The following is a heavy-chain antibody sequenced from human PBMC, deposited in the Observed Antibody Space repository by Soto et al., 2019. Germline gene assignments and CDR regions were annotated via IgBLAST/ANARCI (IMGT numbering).Heavy chain of an antibody. J-gene: IGHJ5*02. CDR1: GGSISSSNW. Sequence: SETLSLTCAVSGGSISSSNWWSWVRQPPGKGLEWIGEIYHSGSTNYNPSLKSRVTISVDTSKNQFSLKLSSVTAADTAVYYCARDLSPYYYDSSGYYPFDPWGQGTLVTVS. V-gene: IGHV4-4*02. CDR3: ARDLSPYYYDSSGYYPFDP. D-gene: IGHD3-22*01. CDR2: IYHSGST.